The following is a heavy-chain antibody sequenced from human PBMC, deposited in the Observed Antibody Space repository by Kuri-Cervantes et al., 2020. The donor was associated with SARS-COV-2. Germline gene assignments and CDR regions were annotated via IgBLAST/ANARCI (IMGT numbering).Heavy chain of an antibody. CDR3: ARNRYCSSTSCYMEFSF. CDR1: GFTFSSYS. CDR2: ISSSSTI. V-gene: IGHV3-48*01. Sequence: GGSLRLSCAASGFTFSSYSMNWVRQAPGKGLEWVSYISSSSTIYYADSVKGRFTISRDNAKNSLYLQMNSLRAEDTAVCYCARNRYCSSTSCYMEFSFWGQGTLVTVSS. J-gene: IGHJ4*02. D-gene: IGHD2-2*02.